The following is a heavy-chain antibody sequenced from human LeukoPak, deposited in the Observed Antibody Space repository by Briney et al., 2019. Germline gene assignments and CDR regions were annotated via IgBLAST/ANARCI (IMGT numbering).Heavy chain of an antibody. Sequence: GESLRLSCAASGFTFSNYAMSWVRQAPRKVLEWVSAIIGSGYSTFYADSVKGRFTISRDNSKNTLYLQMNSLRAEDTALYYCAKRDSSGSYCFDYWGQGALVTISS. CDR1: GFTFSNYA. CDR2: IIGSGYST. D-gene: IGHD6-19*01. V-gene: IGHV3-23*01. CDR3: AKRDSSGSYCFDY. J-gene: IGHJ4*02.